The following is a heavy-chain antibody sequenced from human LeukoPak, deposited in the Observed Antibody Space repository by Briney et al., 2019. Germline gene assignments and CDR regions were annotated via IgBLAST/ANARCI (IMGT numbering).Heavy chain of an antibody. V-gene: IGHV3-23*01. D-gene: IGHD2-15*01. CDR2: ISAGGDIT. Sequence: PGGSLRHSRAASGFPFTNYSMYWVRQAPGKGLEWVSSISAGGDITYYADSVKGRFTISRDNSKNTLFLQMNSLRAEDTAVFYCAKRVVVAGHTENACVFRGQGTPVTVSS. J-gene: IGHJ4*02. CDR1: GFPFTNYS. CDR3: AKRVVVAGHTENACVF.